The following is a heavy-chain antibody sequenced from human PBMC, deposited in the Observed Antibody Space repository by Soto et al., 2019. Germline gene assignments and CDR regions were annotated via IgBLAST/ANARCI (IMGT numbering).Heavy chain of an antibody. CDR3: ARRRYCGDDCYYKHYNGMDL. CDR2: IIPILTTT. J-gene: IGHJ6*02. V-gene: IGHV1-69*08. D-gene: IGHD2-21*02. Sequence: QVQLVQSGAEVRKPGSSVKVSCRASGDTFSSYTVNCVRQAPGRGLEWLGRIIPILTTTDYAQKFRGRLTITADKSTKTVHMELSSLISEATAVYYCARRRYCGDDCYYKHYNGMDLWGQGTTVTVAS. CDR1: GDTFSSYT.